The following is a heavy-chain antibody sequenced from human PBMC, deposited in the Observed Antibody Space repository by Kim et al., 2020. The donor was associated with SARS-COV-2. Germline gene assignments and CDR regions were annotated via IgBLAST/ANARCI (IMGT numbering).Heavy chain of an antibody. J-gene: IGHJ6*02. Sequence: SVNVSCKASGCTFSSYAISWVRQAPGQGREWMGGIIPIFCTANYAQKFQGRVTLTADKSTSTAYMELSSLRAEDTAVYYCARVGAMGYYYYGMDVWGQG. V-gene: IGHV1-69*06. CDR3: ARVGAMGYYYYGMDV. CDR2: IIPIFCTA. D-gene: IGHD1-26*01. CDR1: GCTFSSYA.